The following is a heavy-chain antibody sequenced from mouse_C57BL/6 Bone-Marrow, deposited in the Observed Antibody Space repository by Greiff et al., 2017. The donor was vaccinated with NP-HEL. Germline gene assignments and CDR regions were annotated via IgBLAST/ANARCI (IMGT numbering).Heavy chain of an antibody. J-gene: IGHJ4*01. Sequence: EVQLVESGGGLVQPGGSLSLSCAASGFTFTDYYMSWVRQPPGKALEWLGFIRNKANGYTTEYRASVKGRFTISRDNSQSILYHQMNAQRAEDSATYYCARYYYSNYHYAMDYWGQGTSVTVSS. V-gene: IGHV7-3*01. CDR1: GFTFTDYY. CDR3: ARYYYSNYHYAMDY. D-gene: IGHD2-5*01. CDR2: IRNKANGYTT.